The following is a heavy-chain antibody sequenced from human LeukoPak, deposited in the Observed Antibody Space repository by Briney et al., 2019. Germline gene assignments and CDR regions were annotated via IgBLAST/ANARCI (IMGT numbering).Heavy chain of an antibody. D-gene: IGHD2-15*01. CDR1: GFTFSNYA. V-gene: IGHV3-64D*06. J-gene: IGHJ4*02. CDR2: ISNNEVVT. Sequence: GGSLRLSCSASGFTFSNYAIHWVRQTPGKGLEYVSPISNNEVVTYYADSVKGRFTISRDNSKNTAFLQMSSLRAEDTAVYYCVNGAATGLIDYGGQGTLVTVSS. CDR3: VNGAATGLIDY.